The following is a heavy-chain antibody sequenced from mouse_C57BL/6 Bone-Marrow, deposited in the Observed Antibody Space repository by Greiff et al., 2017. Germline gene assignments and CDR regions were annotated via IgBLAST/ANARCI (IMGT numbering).Heavy chain of an antibody. CDR3: AITAYSCAY. Sequence: QVQLQQPGAELVMPGASVKLSCKASGYTFTSYWMHWVKQRPGQGLEWIGEIDPSDSYTNYNQKFKGKSTLTVDKSASTAYMQLSSLTSEDSAVYYCAITAYSCAYGGQGTLVIVSA. CDR1: GYTFTSYW. CDR2: IDPSDSYT. J-gene: IGHJ3*01. D-gene: IGHD1-2*01. V-gene: IGHV1-69*01.